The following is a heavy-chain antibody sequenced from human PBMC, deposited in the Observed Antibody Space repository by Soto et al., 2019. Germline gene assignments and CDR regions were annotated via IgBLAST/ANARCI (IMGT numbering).Heavy chain of an antibody. J-gene: IGHJ4*02. Sequence: GGSLRLSCVASGFAVINNYMNWVRQAPGKGLEWVSVVYSGGTTYYADSVRGRFTVSRDDSKNTLFLQMSSLRAEDTAVYYCARAGSPFDSDSSGYWGFDHWGQGTLVTVSS. CDR3: ARAGSPFDSDSSGYWGFDH. CDR1: GFAVINNY. V-gene: IGHV3-53*01. D-gene: IGHD3-22*01. CDR2: VYSGGTT.